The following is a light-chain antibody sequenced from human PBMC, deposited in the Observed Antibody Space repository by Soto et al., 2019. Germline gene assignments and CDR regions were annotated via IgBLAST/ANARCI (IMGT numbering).Light chain of an antibody. CDR2: DVN. J-gene: IGLJ1*01. Sequence: QSALPQPASVSGSPGQSITISCTGTNKDVGGYHYVSWYQQHPGKAPRLLIYDVNNRPSGVSNRFSGSKSGNTASLTISGLQAEDEADYFCSSFTTSDYVFGTGTKLTVL. CDR1: NKDVGGYHY. V-gene: IGLV2-14*03. CDR3: SSFTTSDYV.